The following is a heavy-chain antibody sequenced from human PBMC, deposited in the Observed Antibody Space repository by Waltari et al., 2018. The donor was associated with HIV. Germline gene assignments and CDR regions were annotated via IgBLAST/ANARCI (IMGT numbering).Heavy chain of an antibody. Sequence: EVLLEESGGGLAQPGGSRRLSCAGSGFSLSTYDMHWVRQGTGKGLEGVSGIRSAGDTYYTDSVKGRFTISVENAKSSLYLQMNSLRVEDTGMYYCARGYNWNDDAYYGMDVWGQGTTVTVSS. J-gene: IGHJ6*02. CDR3: ARGYNWNDDAYYGMDV. CDR2: IRSAGDT. V-gene: IGHV3-13*04. CDR1: GFSLSTYD. D-gene: IGHD1-1*01.